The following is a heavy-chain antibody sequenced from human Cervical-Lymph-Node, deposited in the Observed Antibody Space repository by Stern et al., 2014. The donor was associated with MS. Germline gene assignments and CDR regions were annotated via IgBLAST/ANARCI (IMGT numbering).Heavy chain of an antibody. CDR3: ARDRAVAGTFDP. J-gene: IGHJ5*02. V-gene: IGHV4-61*02. CDR1: GGSISSGSYY. Sequence: VQLVESGPGLVKPSQTLSLTCTVSGGSISSGSYYWSWIRQPAGKGLEWIGRIYTSGRTNYNPSLKSRVPMSVDPPKNQSPRKRSSVTAADTAVYYCARDRAVAGTFDPWGQGTLVTVSS. CDR2: IYTSGRT. D-gene: IGHD6-19*01.